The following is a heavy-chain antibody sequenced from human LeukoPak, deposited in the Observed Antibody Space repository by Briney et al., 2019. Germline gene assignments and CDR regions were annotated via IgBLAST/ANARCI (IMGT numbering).Heavy chain of an antibody. Sequence: PSQTLSLTCTVSGGSINSGGYYWSWIRQHPGKGLEWIGYIYYSGSTYYNPSLKSRVTISVDTSKNQFSLKLSSVTAADTAVYYCARDFWSGYPSYYYYMDVWGKGTTVTVSS. CDR2: IYYSGST. D-gene: IGHD3-3*01. CDR1: GGSINSGGYY. J-gene: IGHJ6*03. CDR3: ARDFWSGYPSYYYYMDV. V-gene: IGHV4-31*03.